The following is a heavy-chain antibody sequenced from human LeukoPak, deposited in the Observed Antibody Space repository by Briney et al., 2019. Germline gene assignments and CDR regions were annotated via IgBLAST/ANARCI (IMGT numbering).Heavy chain of an antibody. CDR3: AREIVGAIGLDY. CDR1: GFTFSSYG. CDR2: IWYDGSNK. J-gene: IGHJ4*02. V-gene: IGHV3-33*01. D-gene: IGHD1-26*01. Sequence: GGSLRLSCAASGFTFSSYGMHWVRQAPGKGLEWVAVIWYDGSNKYYADSVKGRFTISRDNSKNTLYLQMNSLRAEDTAVYYCAREIVGAIGLDYWGQGTLVTVSS.